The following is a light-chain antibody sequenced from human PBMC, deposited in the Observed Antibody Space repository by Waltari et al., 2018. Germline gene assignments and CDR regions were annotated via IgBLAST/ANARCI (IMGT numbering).Light chain of an antibody. CDR3: QSADSSGTQGV. CDR1: ALPNQY. CDR2: KAR. V-gene: IGLV3-25*03. J-gene: IGLJ1*01. Sequence: SYELTQPPSVSVSPGQTARITCSGDALPNQYAYWYQQKPDQAPGLLIYKARERPSGIPERFSGSSSGTTVTLTISGVQADDEADYYCQSADSSGTQGVFGTGTKVTVL.